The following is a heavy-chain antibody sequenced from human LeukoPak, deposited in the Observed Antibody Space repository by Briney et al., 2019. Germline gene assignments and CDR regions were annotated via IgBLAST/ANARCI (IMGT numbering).Heavy chain of an antibody. CDR2: ISSSGSTI. CDR3: ARSRGYSYVYFDY. V-gene: IGHV3-11*01. CDR1: GFTFSDYY. J-gene: IGHJ4*02. D-gene: IGHD5-18*01. Sequence: GGSLRLSCAASGFTFSDYYMSWIRQAPGKGLEWVSYISSSGSTIYYADSVKGRFTISRDNAKNSLYLQMNGLRAEDTAVYYCARSRGYSYVYFDYWGQGTLVTVSS.